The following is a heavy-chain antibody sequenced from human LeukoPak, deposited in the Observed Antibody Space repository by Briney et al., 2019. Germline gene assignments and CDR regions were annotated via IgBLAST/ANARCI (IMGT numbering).Heavy chain of an antibody. J-gene: IGHJ4*02. D-gene: IGHD3-10*01. V-gene: IGHV3-33*06. CDR3: AKDHSGSYFDY. CDR2: IWHDGSQK. CDR1: GFTFADYG. Sequence: PGKSLRLSCAASGFTFADYGMHWVRQAPGKGLEWVAVIWHDGSQKYYVDSVKDRFTISRDNSNNTLHLQMNSLRGEDTAVYYCAKDHSGSYFDYWCQGTLVTVSS.